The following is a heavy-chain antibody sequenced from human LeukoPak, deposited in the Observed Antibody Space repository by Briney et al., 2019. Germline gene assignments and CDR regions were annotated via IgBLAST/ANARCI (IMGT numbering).Heavy chain of an antibody. J-gene: IGHJ4*02. CDR1: GFTFSSYS. Sequence: GGSLRLSCAASGFTFSSYSMNWVRQAPGKGLEWVSSISSSSSYIYYADSEKGRFTISRDNAKNSLYLQMNSLRAEDTAVYYCARVYRKGSGSYYLLYFDYWGQGTLVTVSS. CDR2: ISSSSSYI. CDR3: ARVYRKGSGSYYLLYFDY. V-gene: IGHV3-21*01. D-gene: IGHD3-10*01.